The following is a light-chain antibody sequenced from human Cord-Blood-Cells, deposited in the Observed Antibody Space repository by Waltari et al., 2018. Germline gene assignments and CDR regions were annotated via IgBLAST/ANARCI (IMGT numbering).Light chain of an antibody. CDR1: SLRSYY. CDR3: NSRDSSGNHDV. J-gene: IGLJ1*01. CDR2: GKN. V-gene: IGLV3-19*01. Sequence: SSELTQDPAVSVALGQTVRITCQGDSLRSYYASWYQQKPGQAPVLVIYGKNNRPSGIPGRFSGSSSGNTASVTITGAQAEDEADYYCNSRDSSGNHDVFGTGTKVTVL.